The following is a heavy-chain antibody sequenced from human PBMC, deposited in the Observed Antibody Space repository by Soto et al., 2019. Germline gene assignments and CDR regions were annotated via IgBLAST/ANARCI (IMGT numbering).Heavy chain of an antibody. J-gene: IGHJ5*02. CDR2: IDPTDSYT. CDR3: ATTRPPSGGPFFSWYDP. Sequence: GDYLKVSCKASAYSFTRKWISWVRQMPGKGLEWMGRIDPTDSYTNYSPSFQGHVTISVDKSSSTAYVRWSSLKASDTAMYYCATTRPPSGGPFFSWYDPWGQRTLVTVSS. V-gene: IGHV5-10-1*01. D-gene: IGHD1-26*01. CDR1: AYSFTRKW.